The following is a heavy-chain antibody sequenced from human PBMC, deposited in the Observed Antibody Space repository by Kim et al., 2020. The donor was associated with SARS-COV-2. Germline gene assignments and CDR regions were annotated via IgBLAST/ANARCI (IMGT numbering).Heavy chain of an antibody. V-gene: IGHV3-33*06. Sequence: GGSLRLSCAASGFTFSSYGMHWVRQAPGKGLEWVAVIWYDGSNKYYADSVKGRFTISRDNSKNTLYLQMNSLRAEDTAVYYCAKGSYPFDPWGQGTLVTVSS. CDR3: AKGSYPFDP. CDR1: GFTFSSYG. J-gene: IGHJ5*02. CDR2: IWYDGSNK.